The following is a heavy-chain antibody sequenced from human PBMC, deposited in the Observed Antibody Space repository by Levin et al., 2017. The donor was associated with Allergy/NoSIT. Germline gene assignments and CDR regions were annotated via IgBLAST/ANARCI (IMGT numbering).Heavy chain of an antibody. CDR1: GGSISSYY. CDR3: ARDRQYYYDSSGPYGWFDP. J-gene: IGHJ5*02. CDR2: IYTSGST. V-gene: IGHV4-4*07. Sequence: PSETLSLTCTVSGGSISSYYWSWIRQPAGKGLEWIGRIYTSGSTNYNPSLKSRVTMSVDTSKNQFSLKLSSVTAADTAVYYCARDRQYYYDSSGPYGWFDPWGQGTLVTVSS. D-gene: IGHD3-22*01.